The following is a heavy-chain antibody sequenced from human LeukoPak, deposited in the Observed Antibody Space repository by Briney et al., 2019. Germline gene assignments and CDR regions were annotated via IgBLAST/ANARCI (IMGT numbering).Heavy chain of an antibody. CDR2: IYYSGST. CDR1: GGSISSGGYY. V-gene: IGHV4-31*03. Sequence: SETLSLTCTVSGGSISSGGYYWSWIRQHPGKGLEWIGYIYYSGSTYYNPSLKSRVTISVDTSKNQFSLKLSSVTAADTAVYYCAREAELPHYSSYYRDVWGKGTTVTVSS. D-gene: IGHD5-24*01. J-gene: IGHJ6*03. CDR3: AREAELPHYSSYYRDV.